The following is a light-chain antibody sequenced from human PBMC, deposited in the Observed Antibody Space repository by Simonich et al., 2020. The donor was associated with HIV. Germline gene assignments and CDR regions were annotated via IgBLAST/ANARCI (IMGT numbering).Light chain of an antibody. Sequence: QSALTQPRSVSGSPGQSVTISCTGTSSDVGGYNYFSWYQQHPGKAPKLMIYEFSKRPSGVPDRFSGSKSGNTASLTISGLQAEDEADYYCSSYTTSNTWVFGGGTKLTVL. CDR3: SSYTTSNTWV. V-gene: IGLV2-11*01. CDR2: EFS. CDR1: SSDVGGYNY. J-gene: IGLJ3*02.